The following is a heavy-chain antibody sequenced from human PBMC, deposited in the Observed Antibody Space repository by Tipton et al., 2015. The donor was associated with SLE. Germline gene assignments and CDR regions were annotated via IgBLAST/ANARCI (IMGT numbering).Heavy chain of an antibody. Sequence: TLSLTCTVSGGSISSHYWSWIRQPPGKGLEWIGYIHYSGSTNYNPSLKSRVTISVDTSKNQFSLRLSSVTAADTAVYYCARSAGYSSSWAHFDYWGQGTLVTVSS. CDR1: GGSISSHY. D-gene: IGHD6-13*01. CDR2: IHYSGST. CDR3: ARSAGYSSSWAHFDY. V-gene: IGHV4-59*11. J-gene: IGHJ4*02.